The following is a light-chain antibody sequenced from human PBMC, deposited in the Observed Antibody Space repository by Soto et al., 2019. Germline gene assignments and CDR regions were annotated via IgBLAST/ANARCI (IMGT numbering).Light chain of an antibody. CDR2: GNS. V-gene: IGLV1-40*01. J-gene: IGLJ2*01. Sequence: QSVLTQPPSVSGAPGQRVTISCTGSSSNIGAGYDVHWYQQLPGTAPKLLIYGNSNRPSGVPDRFSGSKSGTSASLAITGLQAEDEADYYCQCYDSSLSVVFCGGTKLTVL. CDR3: QCYDSSLSVV. CDR1: SSNIGAGYD.